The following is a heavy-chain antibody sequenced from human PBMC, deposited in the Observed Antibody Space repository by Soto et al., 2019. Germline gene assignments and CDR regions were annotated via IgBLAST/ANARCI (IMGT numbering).Heavy chain of an antibody. Sequence: GESLKISSTGVGYSFTIYWIGWVRQMPGKGLEWMGIIYPGDSDTRYSPSFQGQVTISADKSITTAYLQWSSLKASDTAMYYCARGYCTTTVCDPWFDPWGQGTLVTVSS. J-gene: IGHJ5*02. CDR3: ARGYCTTTVCDPWFDP. CDR2: IYPGDSDT. V-gene: IGHV5-51*01. CDR1: GYSFTIYW. D-gene: IGHD2-8*01.